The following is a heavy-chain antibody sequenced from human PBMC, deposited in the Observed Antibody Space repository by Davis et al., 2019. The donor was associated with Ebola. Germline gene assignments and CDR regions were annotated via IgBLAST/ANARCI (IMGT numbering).Heavy chain of an antibody. CDR1: GGFVSSGGYY. J-gene: IGHJ6*04. D-gene: IGHD1-1*01. CDR2: LYHGGGT. CDR3: AREVQLSSHGMDV. V-gene: IGHV4-61*08. Sequence: SETLSLTCAVSGGFVSSGGYYWSWIRQPPGKGLEWIGNLYHGGGTNYSPSLKSRLTISVDTSKNQFSLELSSVTAADTAVYYCAREVQLSSHGMDVWGKGTTVSVSS.